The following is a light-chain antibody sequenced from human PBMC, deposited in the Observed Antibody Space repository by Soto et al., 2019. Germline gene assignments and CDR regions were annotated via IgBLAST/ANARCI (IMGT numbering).Light chain of an antibody. V-gene: IGLV1-44*01. CDR3: AAWDDSVNGPV. CDR1: SSNIGSNT. J-gene: IGLJ2*01. CDR2: STN. Sequence: QSVLTQPPSASGTPGQRVTISCSGSSSNIGSNTVNWYQQLPGTAPKLLIYSTNQRPSGVPDRFSGSKSGTSASLAISGLQSEDEAEYYWAAWDDSVNGPVFGGGTKVTVL.